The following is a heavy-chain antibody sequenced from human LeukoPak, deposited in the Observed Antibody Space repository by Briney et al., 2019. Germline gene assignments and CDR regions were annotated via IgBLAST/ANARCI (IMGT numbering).Heavy chain of an antibody. CDR3: ARAAPIVGATEPLHY. V-gene: IGHV1-2*02. D-gene: IGHD1-26*01. Sequence: ASVKVSCKASGYTFTGYYIHCVRQTSGQGLEWMGWINPNSGGTNYAQKLQGRVTMTTDTSTSKAYMELRSLRSDDPGVYYCARAAPIVGATEPLHYWGQRSLVSVSS. CDR1: GYTFTGYY. J-gene: IGHJ4*02. CDR2: INPNSGGT.